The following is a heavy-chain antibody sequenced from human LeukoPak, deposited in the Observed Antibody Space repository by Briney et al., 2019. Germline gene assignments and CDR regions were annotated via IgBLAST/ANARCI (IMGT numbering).Heavy chain of an antibody. CDR2: IYSGGST. Sequence: PGGSLRLSCAASGFTVSSNYMSWVRRAPGKGLEWVSVIYSGGSTYYADSVKGRFTISRDNSKNTLYLQMNSLRAEDTAVYYCARGGNWSAFDIWGQGTMVTVSS. V-gene: IGHV3-66*01. CDR1: GFTVSSNY. J-gene: IGHJ3*02. CDR3: ARGGNWSAFDI. D-gene: IGHD1-20*01.